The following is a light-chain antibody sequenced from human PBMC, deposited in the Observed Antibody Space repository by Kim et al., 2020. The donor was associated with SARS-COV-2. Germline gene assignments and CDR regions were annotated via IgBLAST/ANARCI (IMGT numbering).Light chain of an antibody. V-gene: IGLV3-1*01. Sequence: SSELTQPPSVSVFPGQTASITCSGDKLGDKYACWYQQKPGQSPVLVIYQESKRPSGIPERFSGSNSGNTATLTISGTQAMDEADYYCQAWDSSTVVFGGGTQLTVL. CDR1: KLGDKY. CDR3: QAWDSSTVV. CDR2: QES. J-gene: IGLJ2*01.